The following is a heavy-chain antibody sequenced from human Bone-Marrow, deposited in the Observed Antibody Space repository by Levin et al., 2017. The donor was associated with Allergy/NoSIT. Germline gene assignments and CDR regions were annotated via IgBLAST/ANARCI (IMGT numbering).Heavy chain of an antibody. Sequence: SETLSLTCTVSGGSINNYYWSWIRQSAGKGLEWIGRIYSSGSTNYNPSLKSRVTLSVDTANKQLSLRLRSVTAADTAIYYCARDGTFSGSYGTDYWGQGTLVTVSS. CDR3: ARDGTFSGSYGTDY. CDR2: IYSSGST. D-gene: IGHD1-26*01. CDR1: GGSINNYY. V-gene: IGHV4-4*07. J-gene: IGHJ4*02.